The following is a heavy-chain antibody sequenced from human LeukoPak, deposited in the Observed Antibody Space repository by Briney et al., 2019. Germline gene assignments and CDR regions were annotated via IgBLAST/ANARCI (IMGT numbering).Heavy chain of an antibody. V-gene: IGHV3-48*02. D-gene: IGHD1-26*01. CDR2: ISGSSKII. Sequence: GGSLRLSCAASGFTFSSYSMNWVRQAPGKGLEWISYISGSSKIIHWAESLKGRFTISRDNAKNSLYLQMHSLRDEDTAVYYCARDYSSSGSFFGYYYGMDVWGQGTTVTVSS. CDR1: GFTFSSYS. J-gene: IGHJ6*02. CDR3: ARDYSSSGSFFGYYYGMDV.